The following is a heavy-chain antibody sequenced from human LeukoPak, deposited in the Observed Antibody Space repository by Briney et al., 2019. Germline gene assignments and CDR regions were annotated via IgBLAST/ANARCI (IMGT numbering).Heavy chain of an antibody. J-gene: IGHJ5*02. CDR1: GGSISSGDYY. D-gene: IGHD6-19*01. CDR3: ARTDSAVAGAFHT. V-gene: IGHV4-30-4*08. Sequence: SQTLSLTCTVSGGSISSGDYYWSWIRQPPGKGLEWIGYIYYSGSTYYNPSLKSRLTLSVDRSGKQFSLNLRSVTAADTAIYYCARTDSAVAGAFHTWGQGILVTVSS. CDR2: IYYSGST.